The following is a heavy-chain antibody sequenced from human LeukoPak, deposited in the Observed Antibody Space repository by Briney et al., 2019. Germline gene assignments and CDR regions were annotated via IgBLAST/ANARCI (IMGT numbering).Heavy chain of an antibody. V-gene: IGHV3-53*01. Sequence: PGGSLRLSCAASGFIVSSNYMSWVRQAPGKGLEWVSVIYSGGTTYYADSVKGRFTISRDNSKNTLYLQMNSLRAEDTAVYYCARGGYSSPSEGSAYWGQGTLVTVSS. D-gene: IGHD6-6*01. CDR3: ARGGYSSPSEGSAY. CDR1: GFIVSSNY. J-gene: IGHJ4*02. CDR2: IYSGGTT.